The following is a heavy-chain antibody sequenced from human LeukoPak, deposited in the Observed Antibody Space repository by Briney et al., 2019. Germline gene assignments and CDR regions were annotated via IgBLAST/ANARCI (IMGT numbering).Heavy chain of an antibody. Sequence: GGSLRLSCAASGFTFSTYTMNWVRQAPGKGLEWVSPISSTGSYIYYADSVKGRFTISRDNAMNSLYLQMNSLRAEDTAVYYCARDSPDSSGWYVLDYWGQGTLVTVSS. J-gene: IGHJ4*02. D-gene: IGHD6-19*01. CDR3: ARDSPDSSGWYVLDY. CDR2: ISSTGSYI. V-gene: IGHV3-21*01. CDR1: GFTFSTYT.